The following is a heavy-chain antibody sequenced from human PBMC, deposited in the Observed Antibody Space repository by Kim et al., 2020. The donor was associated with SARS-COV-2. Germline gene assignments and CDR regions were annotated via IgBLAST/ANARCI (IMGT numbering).Heavy chain of an antibody. J-gene: IGHJ2*01. CDR3: ARETGSVGILHEYWYFDL. V-gene: IGHV1-69*13. CDR1: GGTFSSYA. D-gene: IGHD1-20*01. CDR2: IIPIFGTA. Sequence: SVKVSCKASGGTFSSYAISWVRQAPGQGLEWMGGIIPIFGTANYAQKFQGRVTITADESTSTAYMELSSLRSEDTAVYYCARETGSVGILHEYWYFDLWGRGTLVTVSS.